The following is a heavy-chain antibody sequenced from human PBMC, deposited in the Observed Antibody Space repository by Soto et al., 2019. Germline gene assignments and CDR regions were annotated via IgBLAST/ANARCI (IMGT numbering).Heavy chain of an antibody. CDR1: GLTFSISW. V-gene: IGHV3-7*01. CDR3: ATADTPYAFDM. CDR2: INPAGNVQ. J-gene: IGHJ3*02. Sequence: VQLVESGGGLVQPGESLRLSCAASGLTFSISWMTWVRQAPGEGLGWVSNINPAGNVQQYADSVKERFTISRDNAKNSPFLQMSGLIVEDTAVYYCATADTPYAFDMWGQGTMVTVSS.